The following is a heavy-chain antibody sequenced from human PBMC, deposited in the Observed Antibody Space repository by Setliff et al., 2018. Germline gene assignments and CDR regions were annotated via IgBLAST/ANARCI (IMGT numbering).Heavy chain of an antibody. J-gene: IGHJ3*01. CDR3: AISTLSICSGGSCPGAFDV. Sequence: ASVKVSCKASGYIFKSYGISWVRQAPGQGLEWMGWISSYNDVTNYAQSFQGRVTMTTDTSKSAAYMDLRGLRSYDTAVYDCAISTLSICSGGSCPGAFDVWGQGTMVTVSS. V-gene: IGHV1-18*01. CDR1: GYIFKSYG. D-gene: IGHD2-15*01. CDR2: ISSYNDVT.